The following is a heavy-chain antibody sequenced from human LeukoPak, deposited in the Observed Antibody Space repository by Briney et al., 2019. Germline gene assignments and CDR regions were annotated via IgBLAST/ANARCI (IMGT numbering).Heavy chain of an antibody. CDR2: INHSGST. V-gene: IGHV4-34*01. J-gene: IGHJ3*02. Sequence: PSETLSLTSAVYGGSFSGYCWSWIRQPPGKGLEWIGEINHSGSTNYNPSLKSRVTISVDTSKNQFSLKLSSVTAADTAVYYCASGNSSSWYSAFDIWGQGTMVTVSS. D-gene: IGHD6-13*01. CDR1: GGSFSGYC. CDR3: ASGNSSSWYSAFDI.